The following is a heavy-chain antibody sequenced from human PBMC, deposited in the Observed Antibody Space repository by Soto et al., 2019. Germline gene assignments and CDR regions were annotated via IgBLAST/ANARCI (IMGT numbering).Heavy chain of an antibody. D-gene: IGHD1-26*01. V-gene: IGHV3-23*01. CDR2: ISSTADGT. CDR1: GFTFSNYA. Sequence: EVQLLESGGGLVQPGGSLRLSCAASGFTFSNYAMGWVRQAPGKGLVWVSTISSTADGTDYADSVKGRFTNSRDNPKNTLYLQMNSLRAEDTAVYYCAQAISRERLIDYWGQGTLVTVSS. J-gene: IGHJ4*02. CDR3: AQAISRERLIDY.